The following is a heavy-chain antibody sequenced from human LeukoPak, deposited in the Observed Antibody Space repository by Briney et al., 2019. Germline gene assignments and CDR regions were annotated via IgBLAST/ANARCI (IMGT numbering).Heavy chain of an antibody. V-gene: IGHV3-9*01. CDR3: VRSVGSDWGHFDF. CDR1: GFNFDQYA. J-gene: IGHJ4*02. D-gene: IGHD7-27*01. CDR2: ITWSSGTI. Sequence: GRSLRLSCAASGFNFDQYAMFWIRQAPGRGLEWVTGITWSSGTIAYADSVKGRFTISRDNAKSSLYLQMNSLRSEDTALYYCVRSVGSDWGHFDFRGQGTLVTVSS.